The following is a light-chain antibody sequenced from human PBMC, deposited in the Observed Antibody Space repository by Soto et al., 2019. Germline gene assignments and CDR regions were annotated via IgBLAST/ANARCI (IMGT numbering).Light chain of an antibody. CDR3: QQYNNDLIT. CDR2: KAS. V-gene: IGKV1-5*03. Sequence: DIQMTQFPSTLSASVGDRVTITCRASQSISSWLAWYQQKPGKAPKVLIYKASILESGVPSRFSGSGSGTEFTLTISILQPDDFATYYCQQYNNDLITFGQGTRLEIK. CDR1: QSISSW. J-gene: IGKJ5*01.